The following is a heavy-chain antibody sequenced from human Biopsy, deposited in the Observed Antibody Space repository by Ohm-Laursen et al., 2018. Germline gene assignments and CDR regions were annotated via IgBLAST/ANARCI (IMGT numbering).Heavy chain of an antibody. V-gene: IGHV4-39*01. D-gene: IGHD3-3*01. CDR2: VYYSGST. Sequence: SDTLSLTCSVSGGSISSRNHYWGWLRQPPGKGLEWIGHVYYSGSTFYNSSLESRVTVSVDTSKNQFHPRLTSMSASDTAVYYCARHSLDDFWSGAHYYFDYWGLGTLVTVSS. CDR3: ARHSLDDFWSGAHYYFDY. CDR1: GGSISSRNHY. J-gene: IGHJ4*02.